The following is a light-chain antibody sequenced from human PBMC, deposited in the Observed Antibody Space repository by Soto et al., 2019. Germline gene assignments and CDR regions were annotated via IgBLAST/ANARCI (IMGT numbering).Light chain of an antibody. J-gene: IGKJ2*01. V-gene: IGKV1-9*01. CDR3: QQLNDYPYT. Sequence: DIQLTQSPSFLSASVGDRVTITCRASQGVTTYLAWYQQNPGKAPKLLIYAASTLQSGVPSRFSGSGSGTEFTLTISSLQPEDSATYYCQQLNDYPYTFGQGTKWEI. CDR2: AAS. CDR1: QGVTTY.